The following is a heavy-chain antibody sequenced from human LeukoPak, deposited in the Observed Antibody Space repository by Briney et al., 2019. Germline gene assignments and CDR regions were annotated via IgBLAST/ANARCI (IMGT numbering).Heavy chain of an antibody. D-gene: IGHD4-17*01. CDR3: ARGNLGTVTTYWFDP. J-gene: IGHJ5*02. CDR1: GGSISSYY. CDR2: IYSSGST. V-gene: IGHV4-4*07. Sequence: SETLSLTCTVSGGSISSYYWSWIRQPAGRGLEWIGRIYSSGSTNYNPSLKSRVTMSVDTSKNQSSLKLRSVTAADTAMYYCARGNLGTVTTYWFDPWGQGTLVTVSS.